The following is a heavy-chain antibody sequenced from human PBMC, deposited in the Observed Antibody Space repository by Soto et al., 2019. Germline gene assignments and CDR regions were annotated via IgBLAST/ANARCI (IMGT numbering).Heavy chain of an antibody. CDR2: IVVGSGNT. V-gene: IGHV1-58*01. D-gene: IGHD4-17*01. J-gene: IGHJ4*02. CDR1: GFTFTSSA. Sequence: GASVKVSCKASGFTFTSSAVQWVRQARGQRLEWIGWIVVGSGNTNYAQKFQEGVTITRDMSTSTAYMELSSLRSEDTAMYYCAADGDTVTTPAYWGQGTLVTVSS. CDR3: AADGDTVTTPAY.